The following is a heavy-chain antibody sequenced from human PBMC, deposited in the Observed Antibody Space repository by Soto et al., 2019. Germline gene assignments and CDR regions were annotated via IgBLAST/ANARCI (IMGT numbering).Heavy chain of an antibody. CDR3: ARGDRGAFDL. CDR2: IHSDGRST. CDR1: GFTFSYYW. J-gene: IGHJ3*01. Sequence: EVQLVESGGGLVRPGGSLRLSCAASGFTFSYYWMHWVRQAPGKGLVWVSRIHSDGRSTTYADFVKGRFIITRDNARTAVDLQMNSVRVEDTAVYYCARGDRGAFDLWGQGTVVTVSS. D-gene: IGHD1-26*01. V-gene: IGHV3-74*01.